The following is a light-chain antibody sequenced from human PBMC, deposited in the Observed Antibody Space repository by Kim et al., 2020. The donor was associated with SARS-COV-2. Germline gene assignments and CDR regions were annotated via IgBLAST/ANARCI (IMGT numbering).Light chain of an antibody. J-gene: IGLJ2*01. CDR3: QAWDSSTHVV. CDR2: QDS. V-gene: IGLV3-1*01. CDR1: KLGDKY. Sequence: VSPGQTASITCSGDKLGDKYACWYQQKPGQSPVLVIYQDSKRPSGIPERFSGSNSGNTATLTISGTQAMDEADYYCQAWDSSTHVVFGGGTKLTVL.